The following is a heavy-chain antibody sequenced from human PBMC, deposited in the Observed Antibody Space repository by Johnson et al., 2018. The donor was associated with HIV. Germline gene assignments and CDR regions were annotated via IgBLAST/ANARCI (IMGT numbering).Heavy chain of an antibody. Sequence: QVQLVESGGGVVQPGRSLRLSCAASGFTFSSYGMHWVRQAPGKGLAWVAVISYDGSNKYYADSAKGRFTISRDNSRNTLYLQMNSLRAEDTAVYYCATNRGGAFDIWGQGTMVTVSS. D-gene: IGHD2/OR15-2a*01. V-gene: IGHV3-30*03. CDR1: GFTFSSYG. J-gene: IGHJ3*02. CDR3: ATNRGGAFDI. CDR2: ISYDGSNK.